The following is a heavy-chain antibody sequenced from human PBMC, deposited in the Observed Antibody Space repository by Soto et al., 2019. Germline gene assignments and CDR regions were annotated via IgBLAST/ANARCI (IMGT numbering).Heavy chain of an antibody. J-gene: IGHJ4*02. CDR3: ARDDYGGNTHFLDY. V-gene: IGHV3-30*03. CDR2: TATDGSDQ. D-gene: IGHD4-17*01. CDR1: GFTFRTYG. Sequence: QVQLVESGGGVVQPGRSLRLSCEGSGFTFRTYGIHWVRQAPGKGLEWVAVTATDGSDQRYADSVKGRFTISRDNSKNTLYLQMNSLTIEDTAVYYCARDDYGGNTHFLDYWGQGALVTVSS.